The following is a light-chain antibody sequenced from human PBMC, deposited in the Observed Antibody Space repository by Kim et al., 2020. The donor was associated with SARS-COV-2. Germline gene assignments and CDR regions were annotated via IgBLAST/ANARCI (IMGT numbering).Light chain of an antibody. J-gene: IGLJ2*01. Sequence: GKTVTISCTRSSGSIDDNYVQWYQQRPGGVPTAVIYEDDQRPSGVSDRFSGSIANSSNSASLTISGLKTEDEADYYCQSYNRSNVVFGGGTKLTVL. CDR3: QSYNRSNVV. V-gene: IGLV6-57*03. CDR1: SGSIDDNY. CDR2: EDD.